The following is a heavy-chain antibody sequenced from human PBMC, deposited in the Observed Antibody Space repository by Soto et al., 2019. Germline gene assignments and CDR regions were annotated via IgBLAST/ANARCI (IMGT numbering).Heavy chain of an antibody. D-gene: IGHD2-2*01. V-gene: IGHV1-18*01. Sequence: ASVKVSCKASGYTFTSYGISCVRQAPGQGLEWMGWISAYNGNTNYAQKLQGRVTMTTDTSTSTAYMELRSLRSDDTAVYYCARGLFRFTSVPELGYWGQGTLVTVSS. J-gene: IGHJ4*02. CDR3: ARGLFRFTSVPELGY. CDR2: ISAYNGNT. CDR1: GYTFTSYG.